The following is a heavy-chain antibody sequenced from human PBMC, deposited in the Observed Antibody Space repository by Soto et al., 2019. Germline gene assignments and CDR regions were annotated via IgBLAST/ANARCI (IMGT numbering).Heavy chain of an antibody. CDR1: GFTLSDYY. D-gene: IGHD1-26*01. V-gene: IGHV3-11*06. CDR2: ISASSSYT. CDR3: AFSPRPGGTGFDY. J-gene: IGHJ4*02. Sequence: QVLLVESGGGLVKPGGSLRLSCAASGFTLSDYYMNWMRQAPGKGPEWVSYISASSSYTNYADSVQGRFTISRDNAKNSVYPQMNSLRAEDTAVYYCAFSPRPGGTGFDYWGQGTPVTVSS.